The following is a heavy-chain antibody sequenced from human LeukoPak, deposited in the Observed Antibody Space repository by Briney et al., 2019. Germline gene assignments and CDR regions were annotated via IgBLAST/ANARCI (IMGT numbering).Heavy chain of an antibody. V-gene: IGHV4-59*01. J-gene: IGHJ2*01. CDR3: VGDLDYRGNSGYFGL. CDR1: DGSITTYY. D-gene: IGHD4-23*01. CDR2: IYYSGSA. Sequence: SQTLSLTCTISDGSITTYYWSWIRQSPGQGLEWLGYIYYSGSANYNPSPKNRVTMSADASKNQFSLRVSSVTPADTAVYFCVGDLDYRGNSGYFGLWGRGTLVTVSS.